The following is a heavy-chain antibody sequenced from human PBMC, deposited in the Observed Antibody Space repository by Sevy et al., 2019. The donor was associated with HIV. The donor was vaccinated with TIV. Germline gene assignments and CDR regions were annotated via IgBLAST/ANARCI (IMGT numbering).Heavy chain of an antibody. CDR3: TRLKVAHSIFDY. V-gene: IGHV3-49*04. CDR2: LKNKARGGKL. CDR1: GFSFGDYA. J-gene: IGHJ4*02. D-gene: IGHD3-22*01. Sequence: GGSLRLSCTASGFSFGDYAMNWVRQALGKGLEWVAFLKNKARGGKLDHAASVKGRFTISRDDSKSIVYLQMNDLRTEDTGVYYCTRLKVAHSIFDYWGQGALVTVSS.